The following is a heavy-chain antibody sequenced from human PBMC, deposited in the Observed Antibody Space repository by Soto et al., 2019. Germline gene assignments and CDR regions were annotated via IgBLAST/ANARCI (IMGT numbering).Heavy chain of an antibody. CDR2: ISYDGSNK. CDR1: GFTFNSYG. Sequence: PCGSLRHSCAASGFTFNSYGIHGVRHSPCKGLEWVAVISYDGSNKYYADSVKGRFTISRDNSKNTLYLQMNSLRAEDTAVYYCAKPETYYDFWSGHWSPDYYYYYDMDVWGQGSTVTVSS. CDR3: AKPETYYDFWSGHWSPDYYYYYDMDV. V-gene: IGHV3-30*18. D-gene: IGHD3-3*01. J-gene: IGHJ6*02.